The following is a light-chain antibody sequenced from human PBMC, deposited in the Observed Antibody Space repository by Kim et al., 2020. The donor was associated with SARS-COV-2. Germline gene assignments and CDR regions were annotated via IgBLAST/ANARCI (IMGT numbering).Light chain of an antibody. J-gene: IGLJ2*01. V-gene: IGLV1-51*01. CDR3: GTWDSSLSGVA. CDR1: SPNIGNYY. Sequence: GQRATMSCSGRSPNIGNYYVSWYQQFPGTAPKLLIYDNDERPSGIPDRFSGSKSGTSATLGITGLQTGDEADYYCGTWDSSLSGVAFGGGTQLTVL. CDR2: DND.